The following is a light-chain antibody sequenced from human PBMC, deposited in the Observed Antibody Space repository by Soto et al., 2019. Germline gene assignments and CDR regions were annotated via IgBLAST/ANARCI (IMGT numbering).Light chain of an antibody. CDR3: QQLFRYPLA. V-gene: IGKV1-9*01. Sequence: IPLTQSPSSLSASVGDRVTITCRASEGIVNYLAWYQQQPGKAPKLLIYGASTLQSGVPSTFTGSGSGTDFTRTIDSLQPEDFGTYHCQQLFRYPLAFGQGTGLEMK. CDR2: GAS. J-gene: IGKJ5*01. CDR1: EGIVNY.